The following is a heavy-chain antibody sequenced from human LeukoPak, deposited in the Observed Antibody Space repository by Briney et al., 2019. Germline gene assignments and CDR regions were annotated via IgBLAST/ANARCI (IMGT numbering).Heavy chain of an antibody. J-gene: IGHJ6*03. V-gene: IGHV4-34*01. CDR1: GGFFSAYY. CDR3: ARDRTSSLLGYFYMDA. Sequence: SETLSLTCGVYGGFFSAYYWSWVRQPPGKGLEWIGEIDHSGSANYNSSLKPRVTLSVDTSKKTFSLRLTSVTAADTAVYFCARDRTSSLLGYFYMDAWGKGATVTVSS. D-gene: IGHD2-2*01. CDR2: IDHSGSA.